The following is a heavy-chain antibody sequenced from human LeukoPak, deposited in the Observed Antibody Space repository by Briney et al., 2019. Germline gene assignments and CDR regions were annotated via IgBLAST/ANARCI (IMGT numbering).Heavy chain of an antibody. V-gene: IGHV3-30-3*01. CDR2: ISYDGSNK. CDR3: ARDRDIVGAGTFDY. J-gene: IGHJ4*02. Sequence: GGPLTLSCAASGFTFSSYARHWVRQAPGKGLEWVAVISYDGSNKYYADSVKGRFTISRDNSKNTLYLQMNSLRAEDTAVYYCARDRDIVGAGTFDYWGQGTLVTVSS. CDR1: GFTFSSYA. D-gene: IGHD1-26*01.